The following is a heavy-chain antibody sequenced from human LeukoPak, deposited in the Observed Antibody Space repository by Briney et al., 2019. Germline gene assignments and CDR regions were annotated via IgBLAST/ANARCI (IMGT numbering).Heavy chain of an antibody. Sequence: SETLSLTCSVSGGSISSYYWSWIRQPPGKGLEWIGYIYYSGTTNYNPSLKSRVTISVDTSKDQFSLKLSSVTAADTAVYYCARTGYCSSASCYTASRPYYYYYMDVWGKGTTVTVSS. V-gene: IGHV4-59*01. CDR3: ARTGYCSSASCYTASRPYYYYYMDV. CDR2: IYYSGTT. CDR1: GGSISSYY. D-gene: IGHD2-2*02. J-gene: IGHJ6*03.